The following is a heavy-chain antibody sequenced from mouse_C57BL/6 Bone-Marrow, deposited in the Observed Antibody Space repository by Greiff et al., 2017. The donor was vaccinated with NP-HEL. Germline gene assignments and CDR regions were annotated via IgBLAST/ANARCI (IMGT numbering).Heavy chain of an antibody. D-gene: IGHD1-1*01. CDR2: IYPRSGNT. V-gene: IGHV1-81*01. CDR3: ARSITTVGY. J-gene: IGHJ2*01. CDR1: GYTFTSYG. Sequence: QVHVKQPGAELVMPGASVKLSCKASGYTFTSYGISWVKQRTGQGLEWIGEIYPRSGNTYYNEKFKGKATLTADKSSSTAYMELRSLTSEDAAVYFCARSITTVGYWGQGTTLTVSS.